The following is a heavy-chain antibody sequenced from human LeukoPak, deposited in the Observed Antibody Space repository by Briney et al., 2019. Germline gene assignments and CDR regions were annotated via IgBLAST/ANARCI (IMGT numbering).Heavy chain of an antibody. CDR3: ATSRYYGSGSQYYYYGMDA. CDR2: FDPEDGET. Sequence: ASVKVSCKVSGYTLTELSMHWVRQAPGKGLEWMGGFDPEDGETIYAQKFQGRVTMTEDTSTDTAYMELSSLRSEDTAVYYCATSRYYGSGSQYYYYGMDAWGQGTTATVS. CDR1: GYTLTELS. J-gene: IGHJ6*02. V-gene: IGHV1-24*01. D-gene: IGHD3-10*01.